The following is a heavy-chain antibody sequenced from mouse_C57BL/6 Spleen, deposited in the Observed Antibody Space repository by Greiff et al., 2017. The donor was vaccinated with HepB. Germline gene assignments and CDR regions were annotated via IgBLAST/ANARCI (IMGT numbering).Heavy chain of an antibody. CDR1: GFNIKDDY. CDR2: IDPENGDT. D-gene: IGHD2-3*01. J-gene: IGHJ2*01. Sequence: VHVKQSGAELVRPGASVKLSCTASGFNIKDDYMHWVKQRPEQGLEWIGWIDPENGDTEYASKFQGKATITADTSSNTAYLQLSSLTSEDTAVYYCTYDGYWIYWGQGTTLTVSS. V-gene: IGHV14-4*01. CDR3: TYDGYWIY.